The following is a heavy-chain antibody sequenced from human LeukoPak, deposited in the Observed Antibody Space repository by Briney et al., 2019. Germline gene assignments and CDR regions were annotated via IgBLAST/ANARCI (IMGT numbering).Heavy chain of an antibody. J-gene: IGHJ4*02. CDR2: INPNSGGT. Sequence: AASVKVSCKASGYTFTGYYMHWVRQAPGQGLEWMGWINPNSGGTNYAQKFQGRVTMTRDTSISTAYMELSRLRSDDTAVYYCTGASGYSYEPFDYWGQGTLVTVSS. CDR1: GYTFTGYY. D-gene: IGHD5-18*01. CDR3: TGASGYSYEPFDY. V-gene: IGHV1-2*02.